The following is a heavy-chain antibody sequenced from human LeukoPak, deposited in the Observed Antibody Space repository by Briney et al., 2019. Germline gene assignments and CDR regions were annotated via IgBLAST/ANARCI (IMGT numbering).Heavy chain of an antibody. J-gene: IGHJ3*02. Sequence: SETLSLTCAVYGESFSGSYWSWIRQPPGKGLEWIGEINHSGSTNYNPSFKTRVTISVDTAENQCSLKLSSVTAADTAVYYCARHVNYDSGGYQAAFDIWGQGTRVTVSS. CDR2: INHSGST. CDR1: GESFSGSY. V-gene: IGHV4-34*01. CDR3: ARHVNYDSGGYQAAFDI. D-gene: IGHD3-22*01.